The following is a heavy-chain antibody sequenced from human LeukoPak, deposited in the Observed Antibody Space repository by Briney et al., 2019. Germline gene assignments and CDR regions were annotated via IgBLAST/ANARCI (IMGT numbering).Heavy chain of an antibody. D-gene: IGHD1-1*01. V-gene: IGHV3-74*01. CDR2: ITRDGSST. Sequence: SGGSLRLSCAASGFTFSSSWMHWVRQAPGKGLVWVSRITRDGSSTTYADSVKGRFTTSRDNAKNCLYLQMNSLTVEDTALYYCTRVTSWRTGFDYWGQGTLVTVSS. CDR3: TRVTSWRTGFDY. J-gene: IGHJ4*02. CDR1: GFTFSSSW.